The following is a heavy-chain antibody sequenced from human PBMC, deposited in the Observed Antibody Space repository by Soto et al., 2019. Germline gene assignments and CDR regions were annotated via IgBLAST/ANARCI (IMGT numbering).Heavy chain of an antibody. J-gene: IGHJ4*02. CDR2: INHSRST. V-gene: IGHV4-34*01. CDR1: GGSFSGYY. Sequence: SETLSLTCAVYGGSFSGYYWSWIRQPPGKGLEWIGEINHSRSTNYNPSLKSRVTISVDTSKNQFSLKLSSVTAADTAVYYCARITYYDILTGYYPPYYFDYWGQGTLVTVS. CDR3: ARITYYDILTGYYPPYYFDY. D-gene: IGHD3-9*01.